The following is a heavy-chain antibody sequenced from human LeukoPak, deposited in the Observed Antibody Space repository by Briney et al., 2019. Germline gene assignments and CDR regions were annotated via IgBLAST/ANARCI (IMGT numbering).Heavy chain of an antibody. J-gene: IGHJ5*02. CDR1: GYTFTGYY. CDR3: ARQTTVTIFDP. V-gene: IGHV1-2*02. Sequence: GASVKVSCKASGYTFTGYYMHWVRQAPGQGLEWMGWINPNSGGTNYARKFQGRVTMTRDTSISTAYMELSRLRSDDTAVYYCARQTTVTIFDPWGQGTLVTVSS. D-gene: IGHD4-11*01. CDR2: INPNSGGT.